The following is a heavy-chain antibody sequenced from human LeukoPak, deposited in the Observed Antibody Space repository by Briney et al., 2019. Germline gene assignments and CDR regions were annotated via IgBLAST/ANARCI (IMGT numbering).Heavy chain of an antibody. CDR1: GFTFSSYG. D-gene: IGHD2-2*01. J-gene: IGHJ4*02. V-gene: IGHV3-30*02. CDR3: AKNAGHQLLSPFDY. CDR2: IRYVGGNK. Sequence: PGGSLRLSCEASGFTFSSYGMRWVRQAPGKGLEWVGFIRYVGGNKYYADSVKGRFTISGDNSKNTLYLQLTSLRAEDTAVYLCAKNAGHQLLSPFDYWGQGNLVTAS.